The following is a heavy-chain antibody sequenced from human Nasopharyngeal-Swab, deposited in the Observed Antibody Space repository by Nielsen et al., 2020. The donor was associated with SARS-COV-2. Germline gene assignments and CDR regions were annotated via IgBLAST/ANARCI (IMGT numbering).Heavy chain of an antibody. CDR2: ISSSGSTI. D-gene: IGHD2-8*01. CDR1: GFTFSSYE. CDR3: ARESSIVLLVYVHHYGMDV. Sequence: GGSLRLSCAASGFTFSSYEMNWVRQAPGKGLEWVSYISSSGSTIYYADSVKGRFTISRDNAKNSLYLQINSLRAEDTAVYYCARESSIVLLVYVHHYGMDVWGQGTTVTVS. J-gene: IGHJ6*02. V-gene: IGHV3-48*03.